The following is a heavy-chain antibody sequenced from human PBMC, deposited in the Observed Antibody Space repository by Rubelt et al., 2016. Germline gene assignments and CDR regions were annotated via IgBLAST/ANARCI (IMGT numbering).Heavy chain of an antibody. Sequence: EVQLVESGGGLVKPGGSLRLSCAASGFSFNTYSMNWVRQAPGKGLEWVSSISSSSSYIYYADSVKGRFTISRDNAKNEPGQQMGSRVAEDTAVYECAREAYSSSPAVDWGQGTLVTVSS. V-gene: IGHV3-21*01. D-gene: IGHD2-2*01. CDR1: GFSFNTYS. CDR3: AREAYSSSPAVD. CDR2: ISSSSSYI. J-gene: IGHJ4*02.